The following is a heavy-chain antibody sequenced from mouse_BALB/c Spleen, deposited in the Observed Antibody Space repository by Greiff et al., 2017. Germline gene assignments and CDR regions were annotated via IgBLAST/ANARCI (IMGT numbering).Heavy chain of an antibody. V-gene: IGHV5-4*02. Sequence: EVQRVESGGGLVKPGGSLKLSCAASGFTFSDYYMYWVRQTPEKRLEWVATISDGGSYTYYPDSVKGRFTISRDNAKNNLYLQMSRLKSEDTAMYYCARPATMVTTKLLFDYWGQGTTLTVSA. CDR3: ARPATMVTTKLLFDY. D-gene: IGHD2-1*01. J-gene: IGHJ2*01. CDR2: ISDGGSYT. CDR1: GFTFSDYY.